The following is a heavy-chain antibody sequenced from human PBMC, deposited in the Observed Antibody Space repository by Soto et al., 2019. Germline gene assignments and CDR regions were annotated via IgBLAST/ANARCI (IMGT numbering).Heavy chain of an antibody. CDR2: IIPIFGTA. J-gene: IGHJ3*02. Sequence: SVKISCEASVGTFSSYDFSWVRQAPGQGLEWMGGIIPIFGTANYAQKFQGRVTITADKSTSTAYMELSSLRSEDTAVYYCARNYPNDAFDIWGQGTMVTVSS. CDR3: ARNYPNDAFDI. V-gene: IGHV1-69*06. CDR1: VGTFSSYD. D-gene: IGHD3-10*01.